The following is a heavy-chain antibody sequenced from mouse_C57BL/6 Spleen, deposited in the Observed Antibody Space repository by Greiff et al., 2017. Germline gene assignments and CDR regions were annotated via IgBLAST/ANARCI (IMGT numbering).Heavy chain of an antibody. D-gene: IGHD2-4*01. Sequence: QVQLQQSGAELVKPGASVKLSCKASGYTFTSYWMHWVKQRPGQGLEWIGMIHPNSGSTNYNEKFKSKATLTVDKSSSTAYMQLSSLTSEDSAVYYCAIYYDYYYAMDYWGQGTSVTVSS. CDR1: GYTFTSYW. J-gene: IGHJ4*01. V-gene: IGHV1-64*01. CDR2: IHPNSGST. CDR3: AIYYDYYYAMDY.